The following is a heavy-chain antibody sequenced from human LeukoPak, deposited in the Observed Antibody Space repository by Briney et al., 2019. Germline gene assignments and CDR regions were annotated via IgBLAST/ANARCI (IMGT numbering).Heavy chain of an antibody. CDR3: AKSFVSDGVNY. J-gene: IGHJ4*02. CDR2: ISGSGGST. D-gene: IGHD3-10*01. Sequence: GGSLRLSCAASGFTFSSYAMSWVRQAPGKGLEWVSAISGSGGSTYYADSVKGRFTISRDNSKNTLYLQMDSLRAEDTAVYYCAKSFVSDGVNYWGQGTLVTVSS. CDR1: GFTFSSYA. V-gene: IGHV3-23*01.